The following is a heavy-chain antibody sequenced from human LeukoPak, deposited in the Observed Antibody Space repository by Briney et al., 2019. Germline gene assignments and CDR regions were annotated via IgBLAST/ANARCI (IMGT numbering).Heavy chain of an antibody. V-gene: IGHV1-69*05. CDR1: GGTFSSYA. CDR3: AKDFSGNDAFDM. Sequence: ASVKVSCKASGGTFSSYAISWVRQAPGQGLEWMGGIIPISGTANYAQKFQGRVTITTDESTSTAYMELSSLRSEDTAVYYCAKDFSGNDAFDMWGQGTTVTVSS. CDR2: IIPISGTA. J-gene: IGHJ3*02. D-gene: IGHD1-26*01.